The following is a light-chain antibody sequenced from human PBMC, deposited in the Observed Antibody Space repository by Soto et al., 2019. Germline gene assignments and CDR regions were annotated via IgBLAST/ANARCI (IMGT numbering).Light chain of an antibody. V-gene: IGLV1-40*01. J-gene: IGLJ1*01. CDR1: SANIGAAYN. CDR2: GNN. Sequence: QSVLTQPPSVSGAPGQRVTISCTGSSANIGAAYNVDWYQQLPGTAPKLLIYGNNNRPSGVPARFSGSKSGTSASLAISGLQSEDEADYYCAAWDDSLNYVFGTGTKVTVL. CDR3: AAWDDSLNYV.